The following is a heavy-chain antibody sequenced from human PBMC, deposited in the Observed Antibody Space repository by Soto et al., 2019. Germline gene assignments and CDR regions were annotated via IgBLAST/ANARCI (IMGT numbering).Heavy chain of an antibody. CDR2: ISGSVGST. Sequence: AGGSLRLSCTASGFIFSDHGMHWVRQAPGKGLEWVASISGSVGSTFYADSVKGRFTISRDNYLNTLDLQLNSLRAEDTAVYYCAKDRTIASRTFDSWGQGALVTVSS. J-gene: IGHJ4*02. CDR3: AKDRTIASRTFDS. CDR1: GFIFSDHG. V-gene: IGHV3-23*01. D-gene: IGHD6-6*01.